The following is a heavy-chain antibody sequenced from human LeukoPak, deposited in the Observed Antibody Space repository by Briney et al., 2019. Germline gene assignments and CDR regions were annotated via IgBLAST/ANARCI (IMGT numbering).Heavy chain of an antibody. V-gene: IGHV3-48*03. J-gene: IGHJ4*02. CDR2: ISSSGSTI. Sequence: PGVSLRLSCAASGFTFSSYEMNWVRQAPGKGLEWVSYISSSGSTIYYADSVKGRFTISRDNAKNSLYLQMNSLRAEDTAVYYCARHKRYYYDSSGYYYRKFDYWGQGTLVTVSS. D-gene: IGHD3-22*01. CDR1: GFTFSSYE. CDR3: ARHKRYYYDSSGYYYRKFDY.